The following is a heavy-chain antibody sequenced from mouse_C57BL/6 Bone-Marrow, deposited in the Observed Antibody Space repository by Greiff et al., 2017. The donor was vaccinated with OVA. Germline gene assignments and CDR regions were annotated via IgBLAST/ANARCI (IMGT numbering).Heavy chain of an antibody. D-gene: IGHD2-1*01. V-gene: IGHV1-81*01. CDR2: IYPRSGNT. J-gene: IGHJ2*01. Sequence: QVQLQQSGAELARPGASVKLSCKASGYTFTSYGISWVKQITGQGLEWIGEIYPRSGNTYYNEKFKGKATLTADKSSSTAYMELRSLTSEDSAVYFCARGGVTLYYFDYWGQGTTLTVSS. CDR1: GYTFTSYG. CDR3: ARGGVTLYYFDY.